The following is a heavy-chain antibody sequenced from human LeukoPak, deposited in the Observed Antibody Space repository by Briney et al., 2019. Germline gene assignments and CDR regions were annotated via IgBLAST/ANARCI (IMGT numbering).Heavy chain of an antibody. CDR1: GGTFSSYA. Sequence: SVKVSCKASGGTFSSYAISWVRQAPGQGLEWMGGIIPIFGTANYAQKFQGRVTITADESTSTAYMELSSLRSEDTAVYYCARGPYSSSWFDPWGQGTLVTVSS. D-gene: IGHD6-13*01. CDR2: IIPIFGTA. V-gene: IGHV1-69*01. CDR3: ARGPYSSSWFDP. J-gene: IGHJ5*02.